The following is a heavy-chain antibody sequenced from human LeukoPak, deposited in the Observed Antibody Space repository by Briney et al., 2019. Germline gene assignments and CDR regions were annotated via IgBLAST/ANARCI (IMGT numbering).Heavy chain of an antibody. Sequence: SETLSLTCAVYGGSFSGYYWSWIRQPPGKGLEWIGEINHSGSTNYNPSLKSRVIISVDTSKNQFSLKLSSVTAADTAVYYCARGRVDFWSGYNYMDVWGKGTTVTVSS. V-gene: IGHV4-34*01. J-gene: IGHJ6*03. CDR1: GGSFSGYY. D-gene: IGHD3-3*01. CDR2: INHSGST. CDR3: ARGRVDFWSGYNYMDV.